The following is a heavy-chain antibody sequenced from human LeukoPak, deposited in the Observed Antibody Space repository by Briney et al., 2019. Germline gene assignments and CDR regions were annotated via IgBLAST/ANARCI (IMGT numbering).Heavy chain of an antibody. CDR3: AREDATPDPGLYYYYGMDV. Sequence: ASVKVSCKASGYTFTSYGISWVRQAPGQGLEWMGWISAYNGNTNYAQKLQGRVTMTTDTSTSTAYMELRSLRSDDTAVYYCAREDATPDPGLYYYYGMDVWGQGTTVTVSS. J-gene: IGHJ6*02. CDR1: GYTFTSYG. V-gene: IGHV1-18*01. D-gene: IGHD2-15*01. CDR2: ISAYNGNT.